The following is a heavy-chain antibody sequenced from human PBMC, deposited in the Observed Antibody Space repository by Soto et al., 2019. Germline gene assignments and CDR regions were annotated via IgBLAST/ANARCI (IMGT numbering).Heavy chain of an antibody. Sequence: ESGPTLVNPTQTLTLTCTFSGFSLSTSGMCVSWIRQPPGKALEWLALIDWDDDKYYSTSLKTRLTISKDTSKNQVVLTMTNMDPVDTATYYCARIYDSSGHQYYFDYWGQGTLVTVSS. CDR2: IDWDDDK. D-gene: IGHD3-22*01. V-gene: IGHV2-70*01. CDR3: ARIYDSSGHQYYFDY. CDR1: GFSLSTSGMC. J-gene: IGHJ4*02.